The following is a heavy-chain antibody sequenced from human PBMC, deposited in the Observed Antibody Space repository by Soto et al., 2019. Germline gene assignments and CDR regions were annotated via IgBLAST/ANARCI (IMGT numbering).Heavy chain of an antibody. CDR1: GFTFSSYA. CDR2: ISYDGSNK. V-gene: IGHV3-30-3*01. D-gene: IGHD3-3*01. J-gene: IGHJ6*02. CDR3: ARDSPGEIFGVVTSTPPRYMDV. Sequence: GGSLRLSCAASGFTFSSYAMHWVRQAPGKGLEWVAVISYDGSNKYYADSVKGRFTISRDNSKNTLYLQMNSLRAEDTAVYYCARDSPGEIFGVVTSTPPRYMDVWGQGTTVTVSS.